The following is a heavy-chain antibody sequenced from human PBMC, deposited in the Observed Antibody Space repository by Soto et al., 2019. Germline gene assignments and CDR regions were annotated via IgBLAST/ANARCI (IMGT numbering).Heavy chain of an antibody. J-gene: IGHJ4*02. CDR3: ARHNYGSGSTYFDY. CDR2: IYYSGST. CDR1: GGSISSYD. D-gene: IGHD3-10*01. V-gene: IGHV4-59*08. Sequence: SETLSLTCTVPGGSISSYDWSWIRQPPGKGLEWIGYIYYSGSTNYNPSLKSRVTISVDTSKNQFSLKLNSMTAADTAVYYCARHNYGSGSTYFDYWGQGALLTVSS.